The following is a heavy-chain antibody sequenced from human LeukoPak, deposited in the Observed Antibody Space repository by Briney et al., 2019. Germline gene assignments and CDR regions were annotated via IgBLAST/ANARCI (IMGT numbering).Heavy chain of an antibody. CDR2: IYYSGST. Sequence: SETLSLTCGVSGYSISSTHWWRWIRQPPGKGLEWIGYIYYSGSTNYNPSLKSRVTISLDTSKNQFSLKLNSVTAADTAVYYCARTILGRLFDYWGRGTLVTVSS. V-gene: IGHV4-28*01. CDR3: ARTILGRLFDY. D-gene: IGHD2-2*02. J-gene: IGHJ4*02. CDR1: GYSISSTHW.